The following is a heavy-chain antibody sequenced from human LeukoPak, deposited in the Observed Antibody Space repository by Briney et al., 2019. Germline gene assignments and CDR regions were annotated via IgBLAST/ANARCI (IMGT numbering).Heavy chain of an antibody. V-gene: IGHV2-5*01. Sequence: ESGPTLVKPTQTLTLTCTFSGFSLSTSGVGVGWIRQPPGKALEWLALIYWNDDKRYSPSLKSRLTITKDTSKNQVVLTMTNMDPVDTATYYCARTFYGDYPCYFDYWGQGTLVTVSS. CDR2: IYWNDDK. D-gene: IGHD4-17*01. CDR1: GFSLSTSGVG. J-gene: IGHJ4*02. CDR3: ARTFYGDYPCYFDY.